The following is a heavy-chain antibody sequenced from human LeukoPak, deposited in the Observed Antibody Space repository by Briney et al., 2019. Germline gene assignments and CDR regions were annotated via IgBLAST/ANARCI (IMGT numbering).Heavy chain of an antibody. CDR2: IRYDGSNK. V-gene: IGHV3-33*01. CDR3: ARAPFRYSSGWYTFGY. Sequence: GGSLRLSCAASGFTFSSYGMHWVRQAPGKGLEWVAVIRYDGSNKYYADSVKGRFTISRDTSKNTLYLQMNSLRAEDTAVYYCARAPFRYSSGWYTFGYWGQGSLVTVSS. D-gene: IGHD6-19*01. J-gene: IGHJ4*02. CDR1: GFTFSSYG.